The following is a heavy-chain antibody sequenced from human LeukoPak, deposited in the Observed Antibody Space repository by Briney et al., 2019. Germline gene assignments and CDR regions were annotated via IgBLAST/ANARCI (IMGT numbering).Heavy chain of an antibody. CDR2: ISWKSGSI. J-gene: IGHJ4*02. Sequence: PGGSLRLSCAASGFTFSSYWMNWVRQAPGKGLEWVSGISWKSGSIGYADSVKGRFTISRDNAKNSLYLQMNSLRAEDTALYYCAKGVGSSGYYPNDYWGQGTLVTVSS. V-gene: IGHV3-9*01. CDR3: AKGVGSSGYYPNDY. CDR1: GFTFSSYW. D-gene: IGHD3-22*01.